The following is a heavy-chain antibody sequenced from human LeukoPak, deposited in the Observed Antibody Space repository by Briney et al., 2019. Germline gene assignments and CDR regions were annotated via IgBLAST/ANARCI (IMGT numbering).Heavy chain of an antibody. Sequence: GGSLRLSCAASGFTFSSYSMNWVRQAPGKGLEWVSSISSSSSYTYYADSMKGRFTISRDNAKNSLYLQMNSLRAEDTAVYYCARVRRGYNGYDAFDYWGQGTLVTVSS. D-gene: IGHD5-12*01. CDR1: GFTFSSYS. J-gene: IGHJ4*02. CDR3: ARVRRGYNGYDAFDY. V-gene: IGHV3-21*01. CDR2: ISSSSSYT.